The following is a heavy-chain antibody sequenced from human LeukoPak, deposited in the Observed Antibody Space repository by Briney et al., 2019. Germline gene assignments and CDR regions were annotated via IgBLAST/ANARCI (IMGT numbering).Heavy chain of an antibody. D-gene: IGHD5/OR15-5a*01. CDR3: ARSTVNFYFFDK. J-gene: IGHJ4*02. CDR2: INPNTGGT. CDR1: GYTFTGYY. Sequence: ASVKVSCTASGYTFTGYYIHWVRQAPGQGLEWMGWINPNTGGTGHAQKFQGRVSMARATSFSTAYMDLIRLTSDDTAVYYCARSTVNFYFFDKWGQGTLVTVSS. V-gene: IGHV1-2*02.